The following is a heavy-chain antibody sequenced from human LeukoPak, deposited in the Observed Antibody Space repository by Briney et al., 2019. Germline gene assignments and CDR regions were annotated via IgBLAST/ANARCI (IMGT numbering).Heavy chain of an antibody. J-gene: IGHJ5*02. D-gene: IGHD2-2*01. CDR3: ARGSDVVVPAAKGDWFDP. V-gene: IGHV5-51*01. Sequence: GESLKISCKGSGYSFTSYWIGWVRQMPGKGLEWIGIIYPGDSDTRYSPSFQGQVTISADKSISTAYLQWSSLRSEDTAVYYCARGSDVVVPAAKGDWFDPWGQGTLVTVSS. CDR2: IYPGDSDT. CDR1: GYSFTSYW.